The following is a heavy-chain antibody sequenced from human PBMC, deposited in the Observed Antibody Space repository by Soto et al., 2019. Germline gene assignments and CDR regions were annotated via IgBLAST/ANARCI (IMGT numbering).Heavy chain of an antibody. CDR3: AREVQVHTPAFVY. Sequence: QVQLVQSGAEMKKPGSSVKVSCQSSGGTFNTYAMNRVRQAPGQGPEWMGDISPMFGAANYAPKFQGRVTITADESTGTSYMQLSSLTSEDTAIYFCAREVQVHTPAFVYWGQGTLVTVSS. J-gene: IGHJ4*02. V-gene: IGHV1-69*19. CDR1: GGTFNTYA. CDR2: ISPMFGAA. D-gene: IGHD3-10*01.